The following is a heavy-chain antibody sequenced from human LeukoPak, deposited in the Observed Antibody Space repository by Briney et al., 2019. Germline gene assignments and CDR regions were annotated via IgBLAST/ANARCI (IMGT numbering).Heavy chain of an antibody. V-gene: IGHV4-4*02. CDR1: GGSISSSNW. J-gene: IGHJ4*02. CDR2: IYHSGST. CDR3: ASAEGGIVGATTLDY. Sequence: PSETLSLTCAVSGGSISSSNWWSWVRQPPGKGLEWIGEIYHSGSTNYNPSLKSRVTISVDKSKNQFSLKLSSVTAADTAVYYCASAEGGIVGATTLDYWGQGTLVTVSS. D-gene: IGHD1-26*01.